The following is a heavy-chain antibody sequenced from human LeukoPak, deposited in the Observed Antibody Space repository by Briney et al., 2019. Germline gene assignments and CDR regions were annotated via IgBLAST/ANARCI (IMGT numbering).Heavy chain of an antibody. CDR1: GFIFNNYA. Sequence: PGGSLRLSCAGSGFIFNNYAMHWVRQLPGKGLEWVSGISWNSGSIDYADSVKGRFTISRDNAKNSLFLQMNSLRAEDTAVYYCAKQRDYYDSSGYYRGYYFDYWGQGTLVTVSS. D-gene: IGHD3-22*01. J-gene: IGHJ4*02. CDR2: ISWNSGSI. CDR3: AKQRDYYDSSGYYRGYYFDY. V-gene: IGHV3-9*01.